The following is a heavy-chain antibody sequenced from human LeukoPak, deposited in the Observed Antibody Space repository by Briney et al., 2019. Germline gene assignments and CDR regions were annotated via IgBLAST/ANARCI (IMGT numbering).Heavy chain of an antibody. CDR1: GRSITGYY. CDR3: ARDSIGLYADY. Sequence: SETLSLTCTVSGRSITGYYWSWIRQPPGKGLEWIGYISYTGGTNYNPSLKSRVTISVDTSKNQFSLRLSSVTAADTAMYYCARDSIGLYADYWGQGTLVTVSS. CDR2: ISYTGGT. V-gene: IGHV4-59*01. J-gene: IGHJ4*02. D-gene: IGHD4/OR15-4a*01.